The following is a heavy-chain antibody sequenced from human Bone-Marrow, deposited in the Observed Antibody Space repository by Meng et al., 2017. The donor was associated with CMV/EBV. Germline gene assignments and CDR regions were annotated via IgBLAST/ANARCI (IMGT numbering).Heavy chain of an antibody. D-gene: IGHD4-17*01. CDR2: ISAGGGST. CDR3: AKDHYADPS. CDR1: GFTFSSYA. Sequence: GESLKISCAASGFTFSSYAMTWVRQAPGKGLEWVSAISAGGGSTFYADSVKGRYTISRDNSKDTLYLQMNSLRAEDTAIYYCAKDHYADPSWGQGTLVTVSS. J-gene: IGHJ5*02. V-gene: IGHV3-23*01.